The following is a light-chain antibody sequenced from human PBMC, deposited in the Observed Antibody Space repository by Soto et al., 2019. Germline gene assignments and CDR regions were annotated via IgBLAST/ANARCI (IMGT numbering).Light chain of an antibody. Sequence: QAVVTQEPSLTVSPGGSVTLTCASSAVAVTSAYYTNWLQQKPGQAPRALMYSTSEKHSWTPARFSGSLLGGKAALTLSAAQPEDEADYYCLLYYGGAQVLFGGGSKLTV. CDR1: AVAVTSAYY. CDR3: LLYYGGAQVL. V-gene: IGLV7-43*01. CDR2: STS. J-gene: IGLJ2*01.